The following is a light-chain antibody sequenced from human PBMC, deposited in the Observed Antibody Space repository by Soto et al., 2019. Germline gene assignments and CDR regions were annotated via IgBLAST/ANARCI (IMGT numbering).Light chain of an antibody. V-gene: IGKV1-27*01. CDR1: LGIRNN. CDR3: QMYDSFPLT. Sequence: DIQMTQSRSSLSASSGDRVTITCRASLGIRNNVAWYQQKPGKVPHLLIYAASTLQPGVSSRFSGSAFGTDFSLTISSLQPEVVATYYCQMYDSFPLTFGGGTRVEI. J-gene: IGKJ4*01. CDR2: AAS.